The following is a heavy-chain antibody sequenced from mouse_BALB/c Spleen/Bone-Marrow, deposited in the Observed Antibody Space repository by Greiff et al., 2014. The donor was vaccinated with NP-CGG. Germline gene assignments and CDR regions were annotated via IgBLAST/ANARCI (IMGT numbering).Heavy chain of an antibody. D-gene: IGHD1-1*01. CDR1: GFNIKDTY. CDR2: IDPANGNT. J-gene: IGHJ4*01. CDR3: ARYRYYGSSYAMDY. Sequence: EVMLVESGAELVKPGASVKLSCTASGFNIKDTYMHWVKQRPEQGLEWIGRIDPANGNTKYDPKFQGKATITADTSSNTAYLHLSSLTSEDTAVYYCARYRYYGSSYAMDYWGRGTSVTVSS. V-gene: IGHV14-3*02.